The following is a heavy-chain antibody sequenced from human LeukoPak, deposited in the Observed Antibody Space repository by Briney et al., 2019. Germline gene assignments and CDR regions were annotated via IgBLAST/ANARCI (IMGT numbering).Heavy chain of an antibody. J-gene: IGHJ4*02. D-gene: IGHD6-13*01. Sequence: GGSLRLSCAASVFPFSSYSMSWVRQAPGKGLEWVSGIVGTTGTTYYADSVKGRFTTSRDKSKITLYLEMNSLRAEDTAVYDCVKDLSSWLPGVFDYWGQGTLVTVSS. CDR3: VKDLSSWLPGVFDY. CDR1: VFPFSSYS. CDR2: IVGTTGTT. V-gene: IGHV3-23*01.